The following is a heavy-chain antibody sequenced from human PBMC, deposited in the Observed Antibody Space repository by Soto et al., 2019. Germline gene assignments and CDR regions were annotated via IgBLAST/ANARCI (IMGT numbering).Heavy chain of an antibody. V-gene: IGHV1-18*01. D-gene: IGHD2-2*01. CDR2: ISAYNGNT. J-gene: IGHJ6*03. Sequence: ASVKVSCKASGYTFTSYGISWVRQAPGQGLEWMGWISAYNGNTNYAQKLQGRVTMTTDTSTSTAYMELRSLRSDDTAVYYCARGEWGVVPADGYYYYYMDVWGKGTTVTVSS. CDR3: ARGEWGVVPADGYYYYYMDV. CDR1: GYTFTSYG.